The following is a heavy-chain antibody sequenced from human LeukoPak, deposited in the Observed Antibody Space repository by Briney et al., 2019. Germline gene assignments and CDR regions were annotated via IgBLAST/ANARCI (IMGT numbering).Heavy chain of an antibody. V-gene: IGHV3-23*01. CDR3: AKEGSGYQADFDY. Sequence: GGSLRLSCAASGFIFSSYAMSWVRQASGKGLQWVSGISGSGGSTYYADSVKGRFTISRDNSKNTLYLQMNSLRAEDTAVYHCAKEGSGYQADFDYWGQGTLVTVSS. CDR2: ISGSGGST. CDR1: GFIFSSYA. J-gene: IGHJ4*02. D-gene: IGHD3-3*01.